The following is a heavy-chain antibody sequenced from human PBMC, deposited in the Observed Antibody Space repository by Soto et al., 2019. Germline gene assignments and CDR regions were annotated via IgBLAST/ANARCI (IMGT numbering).Heavy chain of an antibody. CDR1: GFTFGDYA. J-gene: IGHJ6*02. Sequence: GGSLRLSCTASGFTFGDYAMSWFRQAPGKGLEWVGFIRSKAYGGTTEYAASVKGRFTISRDDSKSIAYLQMNSLKTEDTAVYYCTRDGDVLLWFGESSPTYYYYGMDVWGQGTTVTVSS. D-gene: IGHD3-10*01. V-gene: IGHV3-49*03. CDR2: IRSKAYGGTT. CDR3: TRDGDVLLWFGESSPTYYYYGMDV.